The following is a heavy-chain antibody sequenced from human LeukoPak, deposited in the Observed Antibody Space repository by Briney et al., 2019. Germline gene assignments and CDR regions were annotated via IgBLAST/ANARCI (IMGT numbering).Heavy chain of an antibody. V-gene: IGHV4-34*01. J-gene: IGHJ4*02. D-gene: IGHD3-10*01. CDR1: GGSFSGYY. Sequence: PSETLSLTCAVYGGSFSGYYWSWIRQPPGKGLEWIGEINHSGSTNYNPSLKSRVTISVDTSKNQFSLKLSSVTAADTAVYYCARRRTSITMFRGVKYFDYWGQGTLVTVSS. CDR3: ARRRTSITMFRGVKYFDY. CDR2: INHSGST.